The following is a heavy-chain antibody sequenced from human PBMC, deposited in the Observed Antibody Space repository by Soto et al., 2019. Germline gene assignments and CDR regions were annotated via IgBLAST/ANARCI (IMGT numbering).Heavy chain of an antibody. D-gene: IGHD6-19*01. CDR2: IYYTGRT. Sequence: SETLSLTCTVSGGSISSYYWSWIRQPPGKGLEWIGAIYYTGRTYYKPSLKSRVTISVDTSKNQFSLKLNSVSAADTAVYYCASGGEGSIAVAGWGQGTLVTVSS. CDR3: ASGGEGSIAVAG. J-gene: IGHJ4*02. CDR1: GGSISSYY. V-gene: IGHV4-59*04.